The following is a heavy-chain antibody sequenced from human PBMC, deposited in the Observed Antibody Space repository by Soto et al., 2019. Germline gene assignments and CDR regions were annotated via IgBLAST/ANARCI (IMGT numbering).Heavy chain of an antibody. Sequence: PSETLSLTCAVYGGSFSGYYWSWIRQPPGKGLEWIGEINHSGSTNYNPSLKSRVTISVDTSKNQFSLKLSSVTAADTAVYYCARLEGLATISYYFDLWGPGAMVTVSS. V-gene: IGHV4-34*01. CDR3: ARLEGLATISYYFDL. D-gene: IGHD3-9*01. CDR2: INHSGST. CDR1: GGSFSGYY. J-gene: IGHJ4*02.